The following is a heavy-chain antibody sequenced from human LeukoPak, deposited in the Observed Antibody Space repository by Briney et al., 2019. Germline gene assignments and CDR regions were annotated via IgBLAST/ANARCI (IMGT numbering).Heavy chain of an antibody. D-gene: IGHD2-15*01. V-gene: IGHV1-2*02. J-gene: IGHJ4*02. CDR1: GYTFTGYY. CDR2: INPNSGGT. Sequence: ASVKVSCKASGYTFTGYYMHWVRQAPGQGLEWMGWINPNSGGTNYAQKFQGRVTMTMDTSISTAYMELSRLRSDDTSVYYCASLVSSSPLGYCSGGSCYSQDYFDYWGQGTLVTVSS. CDR3: ASLVSSSPLGYCSGGSCYSQDYFDY.